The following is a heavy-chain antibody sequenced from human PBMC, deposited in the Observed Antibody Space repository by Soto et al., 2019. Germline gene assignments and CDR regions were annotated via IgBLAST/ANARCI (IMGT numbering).Heavy chain of an antibody. CDR1: GFTFSSYG. V-gene: IGHV3-33*01. CDR2: IWYDGSNK. Sequence: QVQLVESGGGVVQPGRSLRLSCAASGFTFSSYGMHWVRQAPGKGLEWVAVIWYDGSNKHYADPVKGRFTISRDNSKNTVSLQMNRLRAEDTAIYYCARDIDWYSNSSGFDNWGQGTLVTVSS. J-gene: IGHJ4*02. CDR3: ARDIDWYSNSSGFDN. D-gene: IGHD1-26*01.